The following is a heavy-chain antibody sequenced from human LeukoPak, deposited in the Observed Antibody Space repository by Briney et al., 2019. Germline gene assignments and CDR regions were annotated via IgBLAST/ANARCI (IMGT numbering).Heavy chain of an antibody. J-gene: IGHJ3*02. CDR2: ISYDGSNK. CDR3: ARSRESWGFPNDAFDI. D-gene: IGHD7-27*01. V-gene: IGHV3-30-3*01. CDR1: GFTFSSYA. Sequence: GGSLRLSCAASGFTFSSYAMHWVRQAPGKGLEWVAVISYDGSNKYYADSVKGRFTISRDNSKNTLYLQMNSLRAEDTAVYYCARSRESWGFPNDAFDIWGQGTMVTVSS.